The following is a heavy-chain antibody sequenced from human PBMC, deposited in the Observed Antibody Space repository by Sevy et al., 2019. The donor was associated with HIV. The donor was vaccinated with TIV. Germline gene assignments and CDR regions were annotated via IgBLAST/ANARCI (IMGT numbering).Heavy chain of an antibody. CDR1: GFSFSRSP. V-gene: IGHV3-30-3*01. Sequence: GGSLRLSCEGSGFSFSRSPMHWVRQAPGKGLEWVAVMSYNGNRKYNEDSVKGRFTISRDDSKNTVFLQMNSLRVEDTGVYYCAREGVLMGGSIVSYGMHVWGQGTTVTVSS. CDR3: AREGVLMGGSIVSYGMHV. J-gene: IGHJ6*02. D-gene: IGHD3-16*02. CDR2: MSYNGNRK.